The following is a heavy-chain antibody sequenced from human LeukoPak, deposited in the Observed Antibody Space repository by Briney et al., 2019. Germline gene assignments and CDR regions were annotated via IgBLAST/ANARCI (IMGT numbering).Heavy chain of an antibody. D-gene: IGHD2-21*02. Sequence: ASVKVSCKASGYTFTSYGISWVRQAPGQGLEWMGWISAYNGNTYYAQKLQGRVTMTTDTSTSTAYMELRSLRSDDTAVYYCARVRTKRGGDCYPAYWGQGTLVTVSS. J-gene: IGHJ4*02. CDR3: ARVRTKRGGDCYPAY. CDR2: ISAYNGNT. V-gene: IGHV1-18*01. CDR1: GYTFTSYG.